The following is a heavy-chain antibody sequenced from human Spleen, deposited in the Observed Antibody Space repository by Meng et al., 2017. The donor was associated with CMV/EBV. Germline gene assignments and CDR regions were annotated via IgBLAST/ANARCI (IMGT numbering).Heavy chain of an antibody. CDR2: IYHIGSP. Sequence: SETLSLTCSVSGDSVSGYFWSWIRQPPGKGLEWSGSIYHIGSPTYDPSLRSRVTMSIDTSKSQFSLELNSVTAADSAVYYCARDTADFWSGSFDYWGQGILVTVSS. CDR3: ARDTADFWSGSFDY. CDR1: GDSVSGYF. J-gene: IGHJ4*01. V-gene: IGHV4-59*02. D-gene: IGHD3-3*01.